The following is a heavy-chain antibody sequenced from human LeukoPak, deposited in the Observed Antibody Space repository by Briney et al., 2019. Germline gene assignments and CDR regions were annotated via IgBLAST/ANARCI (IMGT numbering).Heavy chain of an antibody. CDR1: GYTFTGYY. Sequence: ASVKVSCKASGYTFTGYYMHWVRQAPGQGLEWMGWINPNSGGTNYAQKFQGRVTMTRDTSISTAYMELSRLRSDDTAVYYCARVGLYGGNLIDYWGQGTLVTVSS. CDR2: INPNSGGT. CDR3: ARVGLYGGNLIDY. D-gene: IGHD4-23*01. J-gene: IGHJ4*02. V-gene: IGHV1-2*02.